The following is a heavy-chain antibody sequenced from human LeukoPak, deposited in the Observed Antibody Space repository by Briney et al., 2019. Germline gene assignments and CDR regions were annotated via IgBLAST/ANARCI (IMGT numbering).Heavy chain of an antibody. CDR1: GFIFSSYG. Sequence: GGSLRLSCAASGFIFSSYGMHWVRQAPGKGREWVAFIWYDGSNKYYIDSVKGRFTISRDNSKNTLYLQMNSLRAEDTAVYYCSRESGGLDYWGQGTLVTVSS. CDR2: IWYDGSNK. D-gene: IGHD2-15*01. J-gene: IGHJ4*02. V-gene: IGHV3-33*01. CDR3: SRESGGLDY.